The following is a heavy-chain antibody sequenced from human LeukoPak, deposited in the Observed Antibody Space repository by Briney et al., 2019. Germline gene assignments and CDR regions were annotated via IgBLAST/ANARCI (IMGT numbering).Heavy chain of an antibody. D-gene: IGHD1-26*01. CDR1: GGSISSYY. CDR2: IYYSGST. V-gene: IGHV4-59*01. Sequence: PSETLSLTCSVSGGSISSYYWSCIRQPPGKGLEWIGYIYYSGSTNYNPSLKSRVTISVDTSKNQFSLKLSSVTAADTAVYYCARVESSGRRFDPWGQGTLVTVSS. J-gene: IGHJ5*02. CDR3: ARVESSGRRFDP.